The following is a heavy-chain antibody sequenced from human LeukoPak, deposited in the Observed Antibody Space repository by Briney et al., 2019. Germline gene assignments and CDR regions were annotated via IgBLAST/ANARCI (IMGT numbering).Heavy chain of an antibody. Sequence: GGSLRLSCAASGFTFSSYWMSWVRQAPGKGLEWVANIKQDGSEKYYVDSVKGRFTISRDNAKNSLYLQMNSLRAEDTAVYYCATVVKGRVLDYWGQGTLVTVSS. CDR3: ATVVKGRVLDY. V-gene: IGHV3-7*01. J-gene: IGHJ4*02. CDR2: IKQDGSEK. CDR1: GFTFSSYW.